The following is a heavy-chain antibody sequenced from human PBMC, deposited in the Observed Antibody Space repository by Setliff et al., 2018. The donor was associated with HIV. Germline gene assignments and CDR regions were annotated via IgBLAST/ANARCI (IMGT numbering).Heavy chain of an antibody. Sequence: GGPLRLPCAISGFTVSDNYMTWVRQTPGEGLEWVSLIYTGGTTYYADSVKGRFTISRDSSENTLYLQMDSLRVEDTAVYYCAKGSGFYDYWGQGTLVTVSS. D-gene: IGHD3-22*01. V-gene: IGHV3-53*01. CDR2: IYTGGTT. J-gene: IGHJ4*02. CDR3: AKGSGFYDY. CDR1: GFTVSDNY.